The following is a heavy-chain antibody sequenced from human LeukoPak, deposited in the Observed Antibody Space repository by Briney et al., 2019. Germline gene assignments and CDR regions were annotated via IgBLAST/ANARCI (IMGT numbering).Heavy chain of an antibody. J-gene: IGHJ4*02. CDR3: AREGNDYYYDQ. D-gene: IGHD3-16*01. Sequence: GGSLRLSCAASGFTFSSYGMNWVRQAPGKGLEWVSSITGDCKYITYADSVKGRFTISRDNAKNSLYLQVASLRGDDTATYYCAREGNDYYYDQWGQGTLVTVSP. CDR1: GFTFSSYG. V-gene: IGHV3-21*01. CDR2: ITGDCKYI.